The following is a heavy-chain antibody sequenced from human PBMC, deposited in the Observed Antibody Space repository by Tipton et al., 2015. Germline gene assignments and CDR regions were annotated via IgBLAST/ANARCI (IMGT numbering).Heavy chain of an antibody. J-gene: IGHJ4*02. D-gene: IGHD5-12*01. CDR3: ARLGSGYDWASLDY. CDR1: GGSISTYS. V-gene: IGHV1-69*01. CDR2: IIPIFETP. Sequence: QSGAEVKKPGSSVKVSCKASGGSISTYSINWVRQAPGQGLEWVGGIIPIFETPNYAQKFQGRVTITADESTSTVYMELTGLRSEDTAVYFCARLGSGYDWASLDYWGRGTLVTVSS.